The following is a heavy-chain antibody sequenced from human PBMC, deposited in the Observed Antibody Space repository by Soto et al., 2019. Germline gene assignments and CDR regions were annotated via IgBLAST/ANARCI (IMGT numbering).Heavy chain of an antibody. D-gene: IGHD2-8*01. CDR1: GFTFYNYA. Sequence: EVQLLESGGGLVRPGGSLRLSCAASGFTFYNYAMNWVRQAPGKRLEWVSTISGGGDGTYYADSVKGRFTISRDNSRNTVYLQMNSLRPGDTAVYYCAKKGLGSLATYCTTGDCHYAFDVWGQGTLVTVSS. CDR3: AKKGLGSLATYCTTGDCHYAFDV. V-gene: IGHV3-23*01. CDR2: ISGGGDGT. J-gene: IGHJ3*01.